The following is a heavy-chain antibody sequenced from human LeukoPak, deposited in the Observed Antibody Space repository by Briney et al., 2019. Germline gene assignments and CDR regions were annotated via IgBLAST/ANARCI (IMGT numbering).Heavy chain of an antibody. V-gene: IGHV4-38-2*01. CDR3: ATPGPYYYDSSGYYR. CDR2: IYYSGST. J-gene: IGHJ4*02. D-gene: IGHD3-22*01. Sequence: SETLSLTCAVSGYSISSGYYWGWIRQPPGKGLEWIGSIYYSGSTYYNPSLKSRVTISVDTSKNQFSLKLSSVTAADTAVYYCATPGPYYYDSSGYYRWGQGTLVTVSS. CDR1: GYSISSGYY.